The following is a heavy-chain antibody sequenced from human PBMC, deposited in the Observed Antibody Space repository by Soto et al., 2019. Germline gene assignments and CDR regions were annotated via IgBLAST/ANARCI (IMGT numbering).Heavy chain of an antibody. CDR3: DRNVGVGIRFWFDS. D-gene: IGHD3-3*01. CDR2: IYYSGST. V-gene: IGHV4-59*01. J-gene: IGHJ5*02. CDR1: GGSISGYY. Sequence: PSENLSLTCTVSGGSISGYYWSWIRQPPGKGLEWIGYIYYSGSTNYNPSLKSRVTISVDTSKNQFSLKLSSVTAADTAVYYCDRNVGVGIRFWFDSWGPAPLGTLST.